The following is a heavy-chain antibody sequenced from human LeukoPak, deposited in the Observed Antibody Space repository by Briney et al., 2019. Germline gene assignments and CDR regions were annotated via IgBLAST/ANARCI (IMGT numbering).Heavy chain of an antibody. D-gene: IGHD1-1*01. CDR2: IKQDVSEK. J-gene: IGHJ4*02. Sequence: GGSLRLSCAVSVFTFSSHWMIWVRQAPGKGPEWVANIKQDVSEKYYVDSVKGRFTISIHNAKNSLHLQMNSLRAGDTAVYYCARDMPGTINPWGQGNLVTVSS. V-gene: IGHV3-7*05. CDR1: VFTFSSHW. CDR3: ARDMPGTINP.